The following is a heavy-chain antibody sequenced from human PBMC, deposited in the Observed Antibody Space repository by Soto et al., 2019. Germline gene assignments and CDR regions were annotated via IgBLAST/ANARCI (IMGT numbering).Heavy chain of an antibody. V-gene: IGHV1-2*02. D-gene: IGHD6-6*01. CDR2: INPKTGST. Sequence: QVQLVQSGAEVKMPGASVKVSCKASGYTFTDYYVHWVRQAPGQGLEWVAWINPKTGSTHYAQKFQGRVTMTRDTSINTAYMEVTSLTSDDTAVYYCARTPESAHHDYWGQGTLGTVSS. CDR3: ARTPESAHHDY. CDR1: GYTFTDYY. J-gene: IGHJ4*02.